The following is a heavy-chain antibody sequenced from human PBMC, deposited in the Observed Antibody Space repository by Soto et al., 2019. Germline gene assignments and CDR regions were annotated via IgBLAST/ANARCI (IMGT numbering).Heavy chain of an antibody. V-gene: IGHV1-69*13. Sequence: GASVKVSCKASGGTFSRDSISWVLQAPGQGLEWMGGIIPMFGTAKYAQKFQGRLTITADESTSTAYMDLRSLRSEDTAVYYCARGVVVVAASQLGWFDPWGQGTLGTVSS. CDR3: ARGVVVVAASQLGWFDP. CDR2: IIPMFGTA. D-gene: IGHD2-15*01. CDR1: GGTFSRDS. J-gene: IGHJ5*02.